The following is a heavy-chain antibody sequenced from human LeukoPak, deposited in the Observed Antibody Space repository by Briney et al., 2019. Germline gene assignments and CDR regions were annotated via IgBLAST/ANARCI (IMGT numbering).Heavy chain of an antibody. D-gene: IGHD3-16*01. Sequence: GGSLRLSCAASGFRFSDFTMTWVRQAPGKGPEWVSAIGGRGTSTYYADSLGGRFTISRDNSKDMRYLQMNSLKVEDTATYYCGKEGGAWGQGTKVTVSS. CDR1: GFRFSDFT. CDR3: GKEGGA. J-gene: IGHJ5*02. CDR2: IGGRGTST. V-gene: IGHV3-23*01.